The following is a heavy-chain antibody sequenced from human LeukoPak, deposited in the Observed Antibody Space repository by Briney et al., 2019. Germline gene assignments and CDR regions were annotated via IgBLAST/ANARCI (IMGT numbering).Heavy chain of an antibody. CDR2: IYFSGIT. V-gene: IGHV4-59*02. CDR1: GGSVTSYY. Sequence: PSETLSLTCTVSGGSVTSYYWNWIRQPPGKGLEWIGHIYFSGITNYNPSLKSRVTISLDTSKNQFSLKLSSVTAADTAVYYCARGGGIPDPDYYYYYYMDVWGKGTKVTVSS. D-gene: IGHD2-2*02. J-gene: IGHJ6*03. CDR3: ARGGGIPDPDYYYYYYMDV.